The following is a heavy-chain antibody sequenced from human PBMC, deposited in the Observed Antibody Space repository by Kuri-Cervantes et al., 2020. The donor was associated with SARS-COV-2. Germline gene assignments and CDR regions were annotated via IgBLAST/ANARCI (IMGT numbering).Heavy chain of an antibody. CDR1: GFTFSSYS. CDR2: ISSSSSTI. J-gene: IGHJ4*02. V-gene: IGHV3-48*02. Sequence: GESLKISRAASGFTFSSYSMNWVRQAPGKGLEWVSYISSSSSTIYYADSVKGRFAISRDNAKNSLYLQMNSLRDEDTAVYYCARDANYGSRLPRTFDYWGQGTLVTVSS. CDR3: ARDANYGSRLPRTFDY. D-gene: IGHD5-12*01.